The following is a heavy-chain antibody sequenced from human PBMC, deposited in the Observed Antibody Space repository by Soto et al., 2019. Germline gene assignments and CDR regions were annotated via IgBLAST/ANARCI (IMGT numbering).Heavy chain of an antibody. J-gene: IGHJ4*02. CDR1: RGSISSDNW. Sequence: QVQLQESGPRLVKPSGTLSLTCVVSRGSISSDNWWSWVRQPPGKGLQWIGEIYHTGSTNYAPSLKSRVIISIDKSNNQFSLTLNSVTAADTAVYYCARVACSGGSCSSDYWGQGTLVTVSS. D-gene: IGHD2-15*01. CDR3: ARVACSGGSCSSDY. CDR2: IYHTGST. V-gene: IGHV4-4*02.